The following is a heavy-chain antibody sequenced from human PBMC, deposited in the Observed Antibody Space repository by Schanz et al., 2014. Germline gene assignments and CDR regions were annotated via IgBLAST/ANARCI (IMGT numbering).Heavy chain of an antibody. V-gene: IGHV3-30*18. CDR1: GFSFSDYG. Sequence: QVQLVESGGGVVQPGRSLRLSCAGSGFSFSDYGMHWGRQAPGTELEWVAVISYHGSERYYADYVKVRFAISRDNSKNTLYLQMNSLRTEDTAVYFCAKSYDTSGYSGFDYWGQGTLVTVSS. J-gene: IGHJ4*02. CDR2: ISYHGSER. CDR3: AKSYDTSGYSGFDY. D-gene: IGHD3-22*01.